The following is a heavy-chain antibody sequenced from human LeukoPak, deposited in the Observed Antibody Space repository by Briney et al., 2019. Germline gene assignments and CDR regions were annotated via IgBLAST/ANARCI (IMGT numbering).Heavy chain of an antibody. CDR3: AKAATGYFDY. J-gene: IGHJ4*02. CDR1: GFSFSSYG. Sequence: GGSLRLSCAASGFSFSSYGMHWVCQAPGKGLQWVAVLSFDGNNKDYADSVKGRFTISRDNSKNTLYLQMSSLRVEDTAVYYCAKAATGYFDYWGQGTPVTVSS. CDR2: LSFDGNNK. D-gene: IGHD6-13*01. V-gene: IGHV3-30*18.